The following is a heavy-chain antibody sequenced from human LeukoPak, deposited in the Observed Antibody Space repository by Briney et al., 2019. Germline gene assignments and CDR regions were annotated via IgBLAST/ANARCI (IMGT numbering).Heavy chain of an antibody. CDR2: INPNSGGT. J-gene: IGHJ4*02. CDR3: ARRCCSSTSCYSY. V-gene: IGHV1-2*06. CDR1: GYTFTGYY. Sequence: ASVKVSCKASGYTFTGYYMHWVRQAPGQGLEWMGRINPNSGGTNYAQKFQGRVTMTRDTSISTAYMELSRLRSDDTAVYYCARRCCSSTSCYSYWGQGTLVTVSS. D-gene: IGHD2-2*01.